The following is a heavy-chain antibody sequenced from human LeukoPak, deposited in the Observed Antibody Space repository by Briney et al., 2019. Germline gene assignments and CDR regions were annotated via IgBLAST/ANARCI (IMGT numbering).Heavy chain of an antibody. CDR1: GGSISSSSYY. D-gene: IGHD6-13*01. CDR2: IYYSGST. CDR3: VRDSGYSSSWYLIDDDFDI. V-gene: IGHV4-39*07. Sequence: SETLSLTCTVSGGSISSSSYYWGWIRQPPGKGLEWIGSIYYSGSTYYNPSLKSRVTISVDTSKNQISLELKSVTSADTALYYCVRDSGYSSSWYLIDDDFDIWGQGTMVIVSA. J-gene: IGHJ3*02.